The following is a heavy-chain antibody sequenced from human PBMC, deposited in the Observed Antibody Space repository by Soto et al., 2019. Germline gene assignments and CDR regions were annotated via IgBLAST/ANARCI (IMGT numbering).Heavy chain of an antibody. Sequence: ASVMGSCKASGSTFTNFGVTWVRRAHGQGLEWMGWISAYTDTPNYAQKFQGRVTMTIDTSTSTAYMDLRSLTSDDTAVYYCAGVIPGFKAWFAPWAQETLSPSPQ. V-gene: IGHV1-18*01. J-gene: IGHJ5*02. CDR1: GSTFTNFG. CDR2: ISAYTDTP. CDR3: AGVIPGFKAWFAP.